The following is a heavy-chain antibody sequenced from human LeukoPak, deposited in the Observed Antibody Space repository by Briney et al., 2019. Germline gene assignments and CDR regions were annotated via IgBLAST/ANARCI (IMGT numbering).Heavy chain of an antibody. Sequence: PGGSLRLSCAASGFTFSSYGMHWVRQAPGKGVEWVAVISYDGSNKYYADSGKGRFTISRDTSKNTVYLQMNSLGTEDTAFYYCARGYSSSWLGYFDYWGQGTLVTVSS. D-gene: IGHD6-13*01. CDR2: ISYDGSNK. J-gene: IGHJ4*02. CDR3: ARGYSSSWLGYFDY. V-gene: IGHV3-30*03. CDR1: GFTFSSYG.